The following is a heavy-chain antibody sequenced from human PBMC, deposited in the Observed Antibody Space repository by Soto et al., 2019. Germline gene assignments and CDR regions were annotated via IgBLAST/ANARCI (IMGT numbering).Heavy chain of an antibody. J-gene: IGHJ4*02. D-gene: IGHD3-22*01. CDR2: IYYSGST. CDR1: GGSISSGDYY. V-gene: IGHV4-30-4*01. CDR3: ATRLYYYHSSGYHYPFDY. Sequence: SETLSLTCSVSGGSISSGDYYWSCIRQPPGKGLEWIGYIYYSGSTYYNPSLKSRVTISVDTSKNQFSLKLSSVTAADTAVYYCATRLYYYHSSGYHYPFDYWGQGTLVTVSS.